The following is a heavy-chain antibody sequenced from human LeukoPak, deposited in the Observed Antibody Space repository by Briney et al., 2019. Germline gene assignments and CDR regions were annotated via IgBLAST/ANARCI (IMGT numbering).Heavy chain of an antibody. Sequence: GGSLRLSCAASGFTFSSHWMTWVRQAPGKGLEWVANIKQDGSEKYYVESVKGRFTISRDNAKNSLYLQMNSLRVEDTAVYYCASSGSYSFSDYWGQGTLVTASS. CDR1: GFTFSSHW. CDR2: IKQDGSEK. V-gene: IGHV3-7*01. D-gene: IGHD1-26*01. CDR3: ASSGSYSFSDY. J-gene: IGHJ4*02.